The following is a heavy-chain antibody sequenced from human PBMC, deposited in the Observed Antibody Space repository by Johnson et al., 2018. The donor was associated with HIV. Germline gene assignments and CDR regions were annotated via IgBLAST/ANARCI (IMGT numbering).Heavy chain of an antibody. V-gene: IGHV3-20*04. J-gene: IGHJ3*02. CDR2: INWNGGST. Sequence: EVQLVESGGGLVQPGGSLRLSCAASGFTFDDYGMSWVRQAPGKGLEWVSGINWNGGSTGYADSVKGRFTISRDNAKNSLYLQMNSLRAEDTALYYCARDFVGNSRVAFDIWGQGTMVTVSS. D-gene: IGHD2/OR15-2a*01. CDR3: ARDFVGNSRVAFDI. CDR1: GFTFDDYG.